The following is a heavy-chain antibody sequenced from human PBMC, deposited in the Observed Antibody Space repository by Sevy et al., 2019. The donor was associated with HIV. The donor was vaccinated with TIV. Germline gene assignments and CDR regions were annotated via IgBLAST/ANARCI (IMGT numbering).Heavy chain of an antibody. V-gene: IGHV3-15*01. D-gene: IGHD3-3*01. Sequence: GGSLRLSCGASGFTVSDAWMSWVRQAPGKGLEWVGRIKSKTDGGTTDYVAPVKGRFTISRQDSKNRLYLQMNSLKTEDTAVYYCTTAPGVTIFGVVKDYWGQGTLVTVSS. J-gene: IGHJ4*02. CDR2: IKSKTDGGTT. CDR3: TTAPGVTIFGVVKDY. CDR1: GFTVSDAW.